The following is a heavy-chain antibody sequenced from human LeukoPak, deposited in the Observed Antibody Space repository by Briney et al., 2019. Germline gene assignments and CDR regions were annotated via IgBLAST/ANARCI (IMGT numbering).Heavy chain of an antibody. J-gene: IGHJ4*02. D-gene: IGHD1-14*01. CDR1: GYTFTGYY. CDR2: INPNSGGT. Sequence: ASVKVSCKASGYTFTGYYMHWVRQAPGQGLEWMGWINPNSGGTNYAQKFQGRVTMTRDTSISTAYMELSRLRSDDTAVYYCARVWVTTGYFDYWGQGTLVTVSS. CDR3: ARVWVTTGYFDY. V-gene: IGHV1-2*02.